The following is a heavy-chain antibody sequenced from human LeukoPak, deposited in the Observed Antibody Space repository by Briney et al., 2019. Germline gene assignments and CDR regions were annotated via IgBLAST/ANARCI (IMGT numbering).Heavy chain of an antibody. V-gene: IGHV3-21*04. J-gene: IGHJ3*02. CDR1: GFTFSSYE. CDR3: ARDFLVVPAAPTNPAFDI. D-gene: IGHD2-2*01. Sequence: GGSLRLSCAASGFTFSSYEMNWVRQAPGKGLEWVSSISSSSSYIYYADSVKGRFTISRDNSKNTLYLQMNSLRAEDTAVYYCARDFLVVPAAPTNPAFDIWGQGTMVTVSS. CDR2: ISSSSSYI.